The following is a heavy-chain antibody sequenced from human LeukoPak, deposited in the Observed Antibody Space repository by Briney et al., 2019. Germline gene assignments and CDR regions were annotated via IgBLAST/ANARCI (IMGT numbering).Heavy chain of an antibody. CDR2: INPNSGGT. CDR3: ATGTEGGYSGYPYYYYMDV. Sequence: ASVKVSCKASGYTFTGYYMHWVRQAPGQGLEWMGWINPNSGGTNYAQKFQGRVTMTRDTSISTAYMELSRLRSDDTAVYYCATGTEGGYSGYPYYYYMDVWGKGTTVTVSS. CDR1: GYTFTGYY. D-gene: IGHD5-12*01. J-gene: IGHJ6*03. V-gene: IGHV1-2*02.